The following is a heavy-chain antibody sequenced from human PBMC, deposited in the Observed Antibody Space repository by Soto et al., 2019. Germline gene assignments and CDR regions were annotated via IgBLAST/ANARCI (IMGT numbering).Heavy chain of an antibody. CDR3: THSRCGGDCLQSSSSHYYFGMDV. D-gene: IGHD2-21*02. J-gene: IGHJ6*02. CDR1: GFSLSTDGVG. CDR2: IYWDDDK. V-gene: IGHV2-5*02. Sequence: QITLMESGPTLVKPTQTLTLTCTFSGFSLSTDGVGVGWIRQPPGKTLEWLALIYWDDDKRYRPSLRSRLTITKDTSKNHVVLTMTKIDPVDTATYYCTHSRCGGDCLQSSSSHYYFGMDVWGQGTTVTVSS.